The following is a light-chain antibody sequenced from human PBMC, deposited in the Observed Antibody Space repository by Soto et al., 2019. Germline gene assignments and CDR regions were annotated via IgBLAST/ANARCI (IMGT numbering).Light chain of an antibody. J-gene: IGKJ1*01. CDR1: QSISNNY. CDR3: QRYGSSPRT. Sequence: ETVLTQSPGILSLSPGERATLSCRASQSISNNYLDWYQQKPGQTPRLLIHGASSRATGIPDRFSGRVSGTDFTHTISRLEPADVVVYYCQRYGSSPRTFGQGNKVEIK. V-gene: IGKV3-20*01. CDR2: GAS.